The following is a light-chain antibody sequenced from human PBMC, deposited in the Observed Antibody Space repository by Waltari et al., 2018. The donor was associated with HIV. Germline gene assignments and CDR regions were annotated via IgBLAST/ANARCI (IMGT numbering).Light chain of an antibody. V-gene: IGLV1-51*01. CDR2: DNT. Sequence: QSVLTQPPSASAAPGQKVPISCTGSRPNIGSNRVFWYQQLPGTAPKLLIYDNTKRPSGIPDRFSGSKSGTLATLGITGLQTGDEADYYCGTWDSSLSAVLFGGGTKLTVL. J-gene: IGLJ2*01. CDR1: RPNIGSNR. CDR3: GTWDSSLSAVL.